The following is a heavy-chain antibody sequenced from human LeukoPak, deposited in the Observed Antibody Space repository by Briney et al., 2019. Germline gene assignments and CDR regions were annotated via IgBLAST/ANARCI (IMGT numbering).Heavy chain of an antibody. CDR3: ATEEATLTHKLAEYFQH. V-gene: IGHV1-24*01. CDR1: GYTLTELS. J-gene: IGHJ1*01. D-gene: IGHD4-17*01. Sequence: ASVKVSCKVSGYTLTELSMHWVRQAPGKGLEWMGDFDPEDGETIYAQKFQGRVTMTEDTSTDTAYMELSSLRSEDTAVYYCATEEATLTHKLAEYFQHWGQGTLVTVSS. CDR2: FDPEDGET.